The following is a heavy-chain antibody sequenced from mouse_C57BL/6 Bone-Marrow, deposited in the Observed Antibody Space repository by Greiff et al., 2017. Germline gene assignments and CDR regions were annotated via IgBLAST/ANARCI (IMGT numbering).Heavy chain of an antibody. J-gene: IGHJ1*03. CDR3: ANYYGSSYRYWYFDV. CDR2: INPSSGYT. V-gene: IGHV1-7*01. D-gene: IGHD1-1*01. CDR1: GYTFTSYW. Sequence: VQLQQSGAELAKPGASVKLSCKASGYTFTSYWMHWVKQRPGPGLEWIGYINPSSGYTKYNQTFKDKATLTADKSSSTAYMQLSSLTYEDSAVYYCANYYGSSYRYWYFDVWGTGTTVTVSS.